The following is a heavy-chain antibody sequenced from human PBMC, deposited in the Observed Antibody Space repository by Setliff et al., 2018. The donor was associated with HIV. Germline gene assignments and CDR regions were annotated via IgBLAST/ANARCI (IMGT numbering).Heavy chain of an antibody. CDR2: IYYDGST. Sequence: PSETLSLTCTVSGGSMSSSGYYWGWIRQPPGKGLEWIGTIYYDGSTFYNPSLNSPVTISVDTSKNQFHLKQSSVTAADTAVYLCAGRVQWRRGAFDIWGQGTMVTVSS. J-gene: IGHJ3*02. V-gene: IGHV4-39*01. CDR1: GGSMSSSGYY. CDR3: AGRVQWRRGAFDI. D-gene: IGHD6-19*01.